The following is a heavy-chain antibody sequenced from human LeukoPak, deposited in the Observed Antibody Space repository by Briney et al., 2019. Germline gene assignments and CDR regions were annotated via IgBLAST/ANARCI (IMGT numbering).Heavy chain of an antibody. V-gene: IGHV4-39*07. CDR3: ARDRPDYYYYYMDV. J-gene: IGHJ6*03. CDR1: GGSISSSSYY. CDR2: IYYSGST. Sequence: SETLSLTCTVSGGSISSSSYYWGWLRQPPGKGLEWIGSIYYSGSTYYNPSLKGRVTISVDTSKNQFSLKLSSVTAADTAVYYCARDRPDYYYYYMDVWGKGTTVTVSS.